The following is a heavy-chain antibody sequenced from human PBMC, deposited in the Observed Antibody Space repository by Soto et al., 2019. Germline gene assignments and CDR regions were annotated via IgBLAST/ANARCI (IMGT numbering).Heavy chain of an antibody. CDR1: GFTVSDSFSVSSNF. J-gene: IGHJ5*02. CDR2: IYSSGRT. V-gene: IGHV3-66*01. Sequence: EVQLVESGGGLVQPGGSLRLSCTSSGFTVSDSFSVSSNFMTWVRQAPGKGLEWVSIIYSSGRTNYADSVKGRLTISRDISKNTLYLKTYSPRAEDTAVYYWARDRCSITSCYKDERGLDTWGQGTLVTVSS. CDR3: ARDRCSITSCYKDERGLDT. D-gene: IGHD2-2*02.